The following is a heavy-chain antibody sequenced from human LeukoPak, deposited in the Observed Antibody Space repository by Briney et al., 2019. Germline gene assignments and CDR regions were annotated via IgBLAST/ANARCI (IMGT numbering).Heavy chain of an antibody. CDR3: ARGPRWLQPGGFDY. J-gene: IGHJ4*02. V-gene: IGHV4-61*02. D-gene: IGHD5-24*01. CDR2: IYTSGST. Sequence: SETLSVTCTVSGGSISSGSYYWSWIRQPAGKGLEWIGRIYTSGSTNYNPSLKSRVTISVDTSKNQFSLKLSSVTAADTAVYYCARGPRWLQPGGFDYWGQGTLVTVSS. CDR1: GGSISSGSYY.